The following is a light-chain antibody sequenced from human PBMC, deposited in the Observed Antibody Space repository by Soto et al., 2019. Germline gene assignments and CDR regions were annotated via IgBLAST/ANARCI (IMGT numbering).Light chain of an antibody. CDR1: SDVDSYNL. Sequence: QSVLTQPASVSGAPGQSITISCTGSDVDSYNLVSWYQQHPGKAPTLMIYEAYKRPSGFSNRFSGSKSGNTASLTISGLQAEDEADYYCSSSAGSGTVVFVGGTKLTVL. CDR3: SSSAGSGTVV. J-gene: IGLJ2*01. V-gene: IGLV2-23*01. CDR2: EAY.